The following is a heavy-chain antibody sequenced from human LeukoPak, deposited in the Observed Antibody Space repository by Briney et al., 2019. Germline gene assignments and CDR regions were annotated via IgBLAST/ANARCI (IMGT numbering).Heavy chain of an antibody. V-gene: IGHV3-53*01. CDR1: GLTVATTY. J-gene: IGHJ4*02. CDR2: IYSGGST. Sequence: PGGSLRLSCAASGLTVATTYMSWVRQAPGKGLEWVSLIYSGGSTYYADSVKGRFTIYRDNSKNTLYLQMNSLSAEDTAVYYCARDPPLDGWGDYWGQGTLVTVSS. D-gene: IGHD3-10*01. CDR3: ARDPPLDGWGDY.